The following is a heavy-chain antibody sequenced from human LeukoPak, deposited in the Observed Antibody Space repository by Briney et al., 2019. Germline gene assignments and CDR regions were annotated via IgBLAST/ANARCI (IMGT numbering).Heavy chain of an antibody. J-gene: IGHJ3*02. CDR3: AKGPLVTLDI. CDR1: GFTFSSYE. V-gene: IGHV3-48*03. CDR2: ISSSGSTI. Sequence: PGGSLRLSCAASGFTFSSYEMNWVRQAPGKGLEWVSYISSSGSTIYYADSVKGRFTISRDNAKNSLYLQMNSLRAEDTAVYYCAKGPLVTLDIWGQGTMVTVSS. D-gene: IGHD2-8*02.